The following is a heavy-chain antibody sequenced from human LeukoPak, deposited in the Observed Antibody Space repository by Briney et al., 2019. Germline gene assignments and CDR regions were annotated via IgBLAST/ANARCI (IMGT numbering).Heavy chain of an antibody. Sequence: ASVKVSCKASGYTFTGYYMHWVRQAPGQGLEWMGWINPNSGGTNYAQKFQGRVTMTRDTSISTAYMELSRLRSDDTAVYYCARAAGAAAIHYYYYYYMDVWGKGTTVTVSS. CDR2: INPNSGGT. CDR3: ARAAGAAAIHYYYYYYMDV. V-gene: IGHV1-2*02. J-gene: IGHJ6*03. CDR1: GYTFTGYY. D-gene: IGHD2-2*01.